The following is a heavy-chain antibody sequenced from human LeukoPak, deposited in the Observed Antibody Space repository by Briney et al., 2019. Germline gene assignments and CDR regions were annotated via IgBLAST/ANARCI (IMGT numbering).Heavy chain of an antibody. D-gene: IGHD6-13*01. CDR2: IYYSGST. CDR1: GASISSYY. V-gene: IGHV4-59*01. J-gene: IGHJ5*02. CDR3: ARGRYSSSWYGWFDP. Sequence: SETLSLTCTVSGASISSYYWSWIRQPPGKGLEWIGYIYYSGSTNYNPSLKSRVTISVDTSKNQFSLKLSSVTAADTAVYYCARGRYSSSWYGWFDPWGQGTLVTVSS.